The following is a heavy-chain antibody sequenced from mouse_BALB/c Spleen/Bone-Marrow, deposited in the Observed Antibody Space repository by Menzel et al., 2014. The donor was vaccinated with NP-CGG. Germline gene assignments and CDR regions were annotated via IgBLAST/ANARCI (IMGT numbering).Heavy chain of an antibody. CDR1: GFNFSDYG. CDR2: ISNLAYSI. CDR3: TRDRGYDGGYYFDY. J-gene: IGHJ2*01. D-gene: IGHD2-2*01. Sequence: EVQGVESGGGLVQPGGSRKLSCAASGFNFSDYGMAWVRLAPGKGPEWVAFISNLAYSIYYADTVTGRFTISRENAKNTLYLEMSSLRFEDTAMYYCTRDRGYDGGYYFDYWGQGTTLTVSS. V-gene: IGHV5-15*02.